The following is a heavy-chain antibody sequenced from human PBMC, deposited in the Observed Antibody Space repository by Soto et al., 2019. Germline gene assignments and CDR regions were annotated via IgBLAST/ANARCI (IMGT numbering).Heavy chain of an antibody. J-gene: IGHJ6*02. CDR1: GFTFTSYA. V-gene: IGHV1-3*01. Sequence: ASVKVSCKSSGFTFTSYAIHWLRQAPGQRPQWMGWINGGSGNTKYSQDFQGRVTFTRDTFATTAYLELSSLRSEDTAVYYCAKGGAIVAAGTRVYLYNAMDVWGQGTTVTVS. D-gene: IGHD1-26*01. CDR3: AKGGAIVAAGTRVYLYNAMDV. CDR2: INGGSGNT.